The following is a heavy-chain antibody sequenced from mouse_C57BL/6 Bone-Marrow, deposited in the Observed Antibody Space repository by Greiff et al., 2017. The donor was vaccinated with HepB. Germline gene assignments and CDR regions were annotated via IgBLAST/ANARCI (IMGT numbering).Heavy chain of an antibody. J-gene: IGHJ1*03. CDR2: INPSDSYT. Sequence: QVQLQQSGAELVRPGTSVKLSCKASGYTFTSYWMHWVKQRPGQGLEWIGVINPSDSYTNYNQKFKGKATLTVDTSSSTAYMQLSSLTSEDSAVYYCARSGDGYGKCFDVWGTGTTVTVSS. CDR3: ARSGDGYGKCFDV. V-gene: IGHV1-59*01. D-gene: IGHD2-2*01. CDR1: GYTFTSYW.